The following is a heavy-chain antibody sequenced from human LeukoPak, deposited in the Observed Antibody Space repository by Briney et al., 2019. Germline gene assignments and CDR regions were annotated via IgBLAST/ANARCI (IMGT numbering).Heavy chain of an antibody. V-gene: IGHV5-51*01. Sequence: KPGESLKISCKGSGYTFTSYWIGWVRQMPGKGPECMGIIYPGDSDTRYSPSFQGQVTISADKSISTAYLQWSSLKASDSAMCYCARLVRGDGDAFDNWGQGTMVIVSS. D-gene: IGHD3-10*01. CDR2: IYPGDSDT. CDR3: ARLVRGDGDAFDN. CDR1: GYTFTSYW. J-gene: IGHJ3*02.